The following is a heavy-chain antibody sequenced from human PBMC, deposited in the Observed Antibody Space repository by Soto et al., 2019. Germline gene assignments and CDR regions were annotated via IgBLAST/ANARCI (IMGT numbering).Heavy chain of an antibody. J-gene: IGHJ3*02. D-gene: IGHD7-27*01. Sequence: GGSLRLSCAASGFTFSSYGMHWVRQAPGKGLEWVAVIWYDGSNKYYADSVKGRFTISRDNSKNTLYLQMNSLRAEDTAVYYCARDGDIWGAFDIWGQGTMVTVSS. CDR2: IWYDGSNK. V-gene: IGHV3-33*01. CDR3: ARDGDIWGAFDI. CDR1: GFTFSSYG.